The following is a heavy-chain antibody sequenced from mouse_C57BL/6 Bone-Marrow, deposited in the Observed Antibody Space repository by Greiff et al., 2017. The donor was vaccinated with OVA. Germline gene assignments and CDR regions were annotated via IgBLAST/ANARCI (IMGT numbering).Heavy chain of an antibody. J-gene: IGHJ3*01. CDR1: GYTFTSYW. D-gene: IGHD1-1*02. CDR3: ARRRLSTWFAY. CDR2: IHPNSGST. Sequence: VQLQQPGAELVKPGASVKLSCKASGYTFTSYWMHWVKQRPGQGLEWMGMIHPNSGSTNYNEKFKSKATLTVDKSSSTVYMQLSSLTSEDSAVYYCARRRLSTWFAYWGQGTLVTVSA. V-gene: IGHV1-64*01.